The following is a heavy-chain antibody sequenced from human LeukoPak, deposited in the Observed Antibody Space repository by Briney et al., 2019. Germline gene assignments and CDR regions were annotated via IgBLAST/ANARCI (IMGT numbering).Heavy chain of an antibody. CDR1: GFTFSSYS. CDR3: ASGTYKHYYFDY. V-gene: IGHV3-48*02. D-gene: IGHD1-14*01. J-gene: IGHJ4*02. CDR2: ISSSSSTI. Sequence: GGSLRLSCAASGFTFSSYSMNWVRQAPGKGLEWVSSISSSSSTIYYADSVKGRFTISRDNAKNSLYLQMNSLRDEDTAVYYCASGTYKHYYFDYWGQGALVTVSS.